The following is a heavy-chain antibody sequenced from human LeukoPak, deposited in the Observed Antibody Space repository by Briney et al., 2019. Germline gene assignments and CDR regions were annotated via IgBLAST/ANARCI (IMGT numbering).Heavy chain of an antibody. J-gene: IGHJ4*02. CDR2: IYYSGST. D-gene: IGHD2-2*01. V-gene: IGHV4-31*03. CDR1: GGSISSGGYY. Sequence: SETLSLTCTVSGGSISSGGYYWSWIRQHPGKGLEWIGYIYYSGSTYYNPSLKSRVTISVDTSKNQFSLKLSSVPAADTAMYYCARERQYQLLSYFDYWGQGTLVTVSS. CDR3: ARERQYQLLSYFDY.